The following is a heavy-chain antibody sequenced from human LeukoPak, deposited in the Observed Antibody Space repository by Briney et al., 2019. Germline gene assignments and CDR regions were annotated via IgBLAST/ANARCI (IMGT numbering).Heavy chain of an antibody. Sequence: PSETLSLTCAVSGGSISSGGYSWSWIRQPPGKGLEWIGEINHSGSTNYNPSLKSRVTISVDTSKNQFSLKLSSVTAADTAVYYCARDAFDIWGQGTMVTVSS. CDR1: GGSISSGGYS. CDR3: ARDAFDI. CDR2: INHSGST. J-gene: IGHJ3*02. V-gene: IGHV4-30-2*01.